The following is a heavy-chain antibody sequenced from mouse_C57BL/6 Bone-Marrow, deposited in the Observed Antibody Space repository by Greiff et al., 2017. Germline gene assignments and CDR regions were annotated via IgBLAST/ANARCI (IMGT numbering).Heavy chain of an antibody. Sequence: EVQLVESGGDLVKPGGSLKLSCAASGFTFSSYGMSWVRQTPDKRLEWVATISSGGSYTYYPDSVKGRFPISRDNAKNTLYLQMSSLKSEDTAMYYCARSTLYYYAMDYWGQGTSVTVSS. CDR2: ISSGGSYT. V-gene: IGHV5-6*01. CDR3: ARSTLYYYAMDY. J-gene: IGHJ4*01. D-gene: IGHD2-1*01. CDR1: GFTFSSYG.